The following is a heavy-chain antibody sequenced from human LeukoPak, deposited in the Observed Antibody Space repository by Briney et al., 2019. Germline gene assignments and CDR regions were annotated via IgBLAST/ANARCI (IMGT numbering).Heavy chain of an antibody. CDR2: ISYDGSNK. V-gene: IGHV3-30*18. Sequence: GRSLRLSCAASGFTFSSYGMHWVRQAPGKGLEGVAVISYDGSNKYYADSVKGRFTISRDNSKNTLYLQMNSLRAEDTAVYYCAKDPSIPMITFGGVIGLGWFDPWGQGTLVTVSS. CDR1: GFTFSSYG. D-gene: IGHD3-16*01. CDR3: AKDPSIPMITFGGVIGLGWFDP. J-gene: IGHJ5*02.